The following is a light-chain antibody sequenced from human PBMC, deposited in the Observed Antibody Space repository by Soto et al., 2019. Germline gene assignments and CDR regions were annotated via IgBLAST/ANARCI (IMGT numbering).Light chain of an antibody. V-gene: IGKV3-11*01. CDR3: QQRSSWRVT. Sequence: EIVLTQLPATLSLSPGERATLSCRASQSVSSYLAWYQQKPGQAPRLVIYDASKRATGIPARFSGSGSGTDFTLTISSLEPEDFAVYYCQQRSSWRVTFGGGTKVDI. CDR1: QSVSSY. CDR2: DAS. J-gene: IGKJ4*01.